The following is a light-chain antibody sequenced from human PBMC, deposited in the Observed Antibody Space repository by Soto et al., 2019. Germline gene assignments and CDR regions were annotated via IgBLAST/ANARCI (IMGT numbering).Light chain of an antibody. Sequence: EIVMTQSPATLSVSPGERATLSCRASQSVSSNLAWYQQKPSQAPRLLIYGASARATGIPVRFSGSGSGTEFTLTISSLQSEDFAVYYCQQYNNWPRTFGQGTKVEIK. V-gene: IGKV3-15*01. CDR3: QQYNNWPRT. CDR2: GAS. J-gene: IGKJ1*01. CDR1: QSVSSN.